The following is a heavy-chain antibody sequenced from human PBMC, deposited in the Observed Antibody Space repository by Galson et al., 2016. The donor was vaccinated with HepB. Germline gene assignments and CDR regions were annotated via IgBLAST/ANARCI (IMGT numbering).Heavy chain of an antibody. CDR1: GYTFSSRY. J-gene: IGHJ5*02. D-gene: IGHD2-21*02. CDR3: ARDPNSCSSRDCYYDLGNWFDP. CDR2: INPSGGST. Sequence: SVKVSCKASGYTFSSRYIHWVRQAPGQGLEWMGIINPSGGSTKYALKLQGRVTMTRDTSTSTVYMELSSLRSEDTATYYCARDPNSCSSRDCYYDLGNWFDPWGQGTPVTVSS. V-gene: IGHV1-46*04.